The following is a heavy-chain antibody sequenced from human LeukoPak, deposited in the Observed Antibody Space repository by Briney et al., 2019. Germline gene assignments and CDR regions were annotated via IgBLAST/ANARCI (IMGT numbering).Heavy chain of an antibody. V-gene: IGHV4-59*01. CDR3: ARDRGDGYNLFDY. CDR1: GGSISSYY. J-gene: IGHJ4*02. D-gene: IGHD5-24*01. CDR2: IYYSGST. Sequence: SETLSLTCTVSGGSISSYYWSWIRQPPGKGLEWIGYIYYSGSTNYNPSLKSRVTISVDTSKNQFSLKLSSVTAADTAVYYCARDRGDGYNLFDYWGQGTLVTVSS.